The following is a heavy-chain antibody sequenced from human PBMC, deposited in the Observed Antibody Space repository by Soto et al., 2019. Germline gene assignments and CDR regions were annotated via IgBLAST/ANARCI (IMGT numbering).Heavy chain of an antibody. CDR2: ISWNSGSI. CDR1: GFTFDDYA. Sequence: GGSLRLSCAASGFTFDDYAMHWVRQAPGKGLEWVSGISWNSGSIGYADSVKGRFTISRDNAKNSLYLQMNSLRAEDTALYYCAKDHYYGSGSYLTYYFDYWGQGTLVTVSS. V-gene: IGHV3-9*01. J-gene: IGHJ4*02. D-gene: IGHD3-10*01. CDR3: AKDHYYGSGSYLTYYFDY.